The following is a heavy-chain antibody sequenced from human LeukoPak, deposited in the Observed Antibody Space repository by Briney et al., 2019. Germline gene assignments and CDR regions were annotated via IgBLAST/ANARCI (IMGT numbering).Heavy chain of an antibody. CDR3: AKGVSQGLVKLAFDI. Sequence: PGGSLRLSCAASGFTFSSYAMSWVRQAPGKGLEWVPAISGSGGSTYYADSVKGRFTLSRDNSKNTLYLQMNSLSAEDTAVYYCAKGVSQGLVKLAFDIWGQGTMVTVSS. V-gene: IGHV3-23*01. CDR2: ISGSGGST. CDR1: GFTFSSYA. J-gene: IGHJ3*02. D-gene: IGHD6-19*01.